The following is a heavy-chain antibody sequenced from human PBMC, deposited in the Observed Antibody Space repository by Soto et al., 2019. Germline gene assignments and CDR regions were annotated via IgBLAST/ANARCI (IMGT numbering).Heavy chain of an antibody. D-gene: IGHD1-26*01. CDR3: ARAIKRWEVHYYFDY. Sequence: QVVLLQSGAEVKEPGSSVRVSCEVSGSTFNNFAFSWVRQAPGHGPEWMGGIVVISNTADYSQRFQDRVTMTADTSTNTLYRELGSLTFEDTAVYYCARAIKRWEVHYYFDYWGQGTLVTVSS. J-gene: IGHJ4*02. CDR2: IVVISNTA. CDR1: GSTFNNFA. V-gene: IGHV1-69*06.